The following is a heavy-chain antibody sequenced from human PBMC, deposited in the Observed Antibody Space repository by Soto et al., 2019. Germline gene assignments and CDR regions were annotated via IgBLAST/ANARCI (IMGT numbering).Heavy chain of an antibody. V-gene: IGHV1-8*01. CDR2: MNPNSGNT. D-gene: IGHD3-10*01. J-gene: IGHJ3*02. CDR3: GRATTYAEVWFGELLDAFDI. CDR1: GYTFTSYD. Sequence: ASVKVSCKASGYTFTSYDINWVRQATGQGLEWMGWMNPNSGNTGYAQRFQGRVTMTRNTSISTAYMELSSLRSEDTAVYYCGRATTYAEVWFGELLDAFDIWGQGTMVTGSS.